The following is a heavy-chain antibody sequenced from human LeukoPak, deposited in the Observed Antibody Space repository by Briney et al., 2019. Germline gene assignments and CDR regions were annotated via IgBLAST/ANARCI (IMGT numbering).Heavy chain of an antibody. D-gene: IGHD6-6*01. V-gene: IGHV1-69*13. CDR1: GGTFSSYA. CDR3: AREGRGSSSDAFDI. Sequence: ASVKVSCKASGGTFSSYAISWVRQAPGQGLEWMGGIIPIFGTANYAQKFQGRVTITADESTSTAYMELSSLRSEDTAVYYCAREGRGSSSDAFDIWGQGTMVTVSS. J-gene: IGHJ3*02. CDR2: IIPIFGTA.